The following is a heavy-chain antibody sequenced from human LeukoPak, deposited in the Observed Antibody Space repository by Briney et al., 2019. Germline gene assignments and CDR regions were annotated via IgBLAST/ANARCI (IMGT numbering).Heavy chain of an antibody. CDR1: GFTFSDYA. D-gene: IGHD3-22*01. V-gene: IGHV3-74*01. Sequence: GGSLRLSCAASGFTFSDYAIHWVRQAPGKGLVWVSRINSDGSSTSYADSVKGRFTISRDNAKNTLYLQMNSLRAEDTAVYYCARGRDYYDSSGYYLFGYWGQGTLVTVSS. J-gene: IGHJ4*02. CDR2: INSDGSST. CDR3: ARGRDYYDSSGYYLFGY.